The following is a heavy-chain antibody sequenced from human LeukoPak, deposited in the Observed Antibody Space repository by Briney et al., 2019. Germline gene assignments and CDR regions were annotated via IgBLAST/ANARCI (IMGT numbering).Heavy chain of an antibody. Sequence: PGGSLRLSCAASGFTFINYGINWVRQAPGKGLEWVSSIGATDTYIYYAASLKGRFTISRDNAKNSVYLQMNSLRAEDTGVYYWARDQGTYGYPIDYWGQGTLVTVSS. V-gene: IGHV3-21*01. J-gene: IGHJ4*02. CDR3: ARDQGTYGYPIDY. D-gene: IGHD6-25*01. CDR1: GFTFINYG. CDR2: IGATDTYI.